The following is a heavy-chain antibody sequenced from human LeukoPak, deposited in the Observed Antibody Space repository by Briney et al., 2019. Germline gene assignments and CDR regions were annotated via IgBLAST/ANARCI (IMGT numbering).Heavy chain of an antibody. CDR1: GYTFTGYY. CDR3: ARDKGSGYENYYYMDV. CDR2: INPNSGGT. J-gene: IGHJ6*03. D-gene: IGHD5-12*01. V-gene: IGHV1-2*02. Sequence: ASVTVSCKASGYTFTGYYMHWVRQAPGQGLEWMGWINPNSGGTNYAQKFQGRVTMTRDTSISTAYMELSRLRSDDTAVYYCARDKGSGYENYYYMDVWGKGTTVTISS.